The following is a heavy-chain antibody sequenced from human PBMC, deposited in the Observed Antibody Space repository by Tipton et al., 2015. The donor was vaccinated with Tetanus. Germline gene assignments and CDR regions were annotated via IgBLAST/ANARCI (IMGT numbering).Heavy chain of an antibody. CDR1: GFLFDDYT. D-gene: IGHD1-14*01. Sequence: SLRLSCAASGFLFDDYTMHWVRQVPGKGLEWVSLISWNGVRKYYADSVKGRFTISRDNSKNSLYLQLNSLRTEDTGLYYCAKDTSVSTEKGGMDVRGQGTTVTVYS. J-gene: IGHJ6*02. V-gene: IGHV3-43*01. CDR3: AKDTSVSTEKGGMDV. CDR2: ISWNGVRK.